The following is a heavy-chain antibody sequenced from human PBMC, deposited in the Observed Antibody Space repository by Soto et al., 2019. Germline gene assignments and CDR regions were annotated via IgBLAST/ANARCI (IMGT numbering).Heavy chain of an antibody. D-gene: IGHD2-15*01. V-gene: IGHV1-18*01. CDR3: AEFSFCMGGSSSFIRVMAL. Sequence: ASVKVSCKASGYTFTSYGISWVRQAPGQGLEWMGWISAYNGNTNYAQKLQGRVTMTTDTSTSTAYVELRSLSSDDTAVYYFAEFSFCMGGSSSFIRVMALWAQGTRVPV. CDR1: GYTFTSYG. CDR2: ISAYNGNT. J-gene: IGHJ4*01.